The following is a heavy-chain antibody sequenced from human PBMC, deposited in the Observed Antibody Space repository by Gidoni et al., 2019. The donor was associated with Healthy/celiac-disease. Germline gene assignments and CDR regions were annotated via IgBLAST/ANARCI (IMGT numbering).Heavy chain of an antibody. Sequence: QLQLPESLPGLVTPSETLSLTCTVSGGSISSSCYYWGWIRQPPGKGLEWIGSVYYSGSTYYNPSRKSRVTISVDTSKNQFSLKLSSVTAADTAVYYGAPTYSSGWYYFDYWGQGTLVTVSS. J-gene: IGHJ4*02. CDR1: GGSISSSCYY. CDR3: APTYSSGWYYFDY. V-gene: IGHV4-39*01. D-gene: IGHD6-19*01. CDR2: VYYSGST.